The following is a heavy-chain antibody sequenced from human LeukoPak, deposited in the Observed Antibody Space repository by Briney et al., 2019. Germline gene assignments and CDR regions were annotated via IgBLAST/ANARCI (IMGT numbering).Heavy chain of an antibody. D-gene: IGHD2-15*01. CDR2: ISESGDST. Sequence: GGSLRLSCAASGFTFSSYGMHWVRQAPGKGLEWVSAISESGDSTYYADSVKGRFTISRDNSKNTLYLQMNSLRAEDTAAYYCAKTSGGNYWGQGTPVTVSS. CDR3: AKTSGGNY. J-gene: IGHJ4*02. V-gene: IGHV3-23*01. CDR1: GFTFSSYG.